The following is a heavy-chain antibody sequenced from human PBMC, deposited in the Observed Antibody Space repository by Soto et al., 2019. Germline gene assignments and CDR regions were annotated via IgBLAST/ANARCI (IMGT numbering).Heavy chain of an antibody. V-gene: IGHV3-21*01. CDR2: ISSSSSYI. J-gene: IGHJ6*02. Sequence: EVQLVESGGGLVKPGGSLRLSCAASGFTFSSYSMNWVRQAPGKGLEWVSSISSSSSYIYYADSVKGRFTISRDNAKNSLYLQMNSLRAEDTAVYYCAREGRDVVVVAAIGHGMDVWGQGTTVTVSS. CDR1: GFTFSSYS. CDR3: AREGRDVVVVAAIGHGMDV. D-gene: IGHD2-15*01.